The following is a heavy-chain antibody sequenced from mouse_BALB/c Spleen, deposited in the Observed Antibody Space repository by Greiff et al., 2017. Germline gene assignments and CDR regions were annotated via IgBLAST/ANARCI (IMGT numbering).Heavy chain of an antibody. CDR1: GYTFTDYY. CDR3: ARTYYYGSLPYYFDY. V-gene: IGHV1-84*02. D-gene: IGHD1-1*01. CDR2: IYPGSGNT. J-gene: IGHJ2*01. Sequence: QVQLQQSGPELVKPGASVKISCKASGYTFTDYYINWVKQKPGQGLEWIGWIYPGSGNTKYNEKFKGKATLTVDTSSSTAYMQLSSLTSEDTAVYFCARTYYYGSLPYYFDYWGQGTTLTVSS.